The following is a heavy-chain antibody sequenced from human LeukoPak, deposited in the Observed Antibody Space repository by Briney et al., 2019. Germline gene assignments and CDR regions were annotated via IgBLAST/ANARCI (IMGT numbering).Heavy chain of an antibody. CDR3: ARDHNYAFDN. CDR2: IGIDSGNT. V-gene: IGHV3-48*01. Sequence: GGSLRLSCTASGFPFIEYSMNWVRQVPGKGLEWISYIGIDSGNTKDADSVRGRFTISADKAKNSLYLQMNSLRVEATAVYYCARDHNYAFDNWGQGTLVSVAS. D-gene: IGHD1-1*01. J-gene: IGHJ4*02. CDR1: GFPFIEYS.